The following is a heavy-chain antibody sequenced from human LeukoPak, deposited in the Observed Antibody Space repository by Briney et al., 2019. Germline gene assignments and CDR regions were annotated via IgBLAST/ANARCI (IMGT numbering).Heavy chain of an antibody. CDR3: ARDDSSGYADFDY. D-gene: IGHD3-22*01. CDR1: GFTFSSYW. CDR2: INSAGSST. J-gene: IGHJ4*02. Sequence: PGGSLRLSCAASGFTFSSYWMHWVRQAPGKGLVWVSRINSAGSSTAYADSVKGRFTISRDNSKNTLYLQMNSLRAEDTAVYYCARDDSSGYADFDYWGQGTLVTVSS. V-gene: IGHV3-74*03.